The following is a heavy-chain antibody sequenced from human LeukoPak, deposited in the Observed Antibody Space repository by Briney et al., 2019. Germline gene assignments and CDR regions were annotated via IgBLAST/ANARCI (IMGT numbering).Heavy chain of an antibody. Sequence: GESLKISCAASGFTFSSYGMHWVRQAPGKGLEWVAVISYDGSNKYYADSVKGRFTISRDNSKNTLYLQMNSLRAEDTAVYYCAKDAQLVAGTYFDYWGQGTLVTVSS. D-gene: IGHD6-19*01. CDR3: AKDAQLVAGTYFDY. CDR2: ISYDGSNK. J-gene: IGHJ4*02. V-gene: IGHV3-30*18. CDR1: GFTFSSYG.